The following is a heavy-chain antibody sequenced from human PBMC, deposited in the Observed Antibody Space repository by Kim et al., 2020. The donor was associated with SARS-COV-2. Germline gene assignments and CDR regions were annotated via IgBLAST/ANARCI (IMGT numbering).Heavy chain of an antibody. CDR3: AKTSSSGYAYYFDY. J-gene: IGHJ4*02. D-gene: IGHD3-22*01. Sequence: ADSVKGRFTISRDNSKNTLYLQMNSLRADDTAVYYCAKTSSSGYAYYFDYWGQGTLVTVSS. V-gene: IGHV3-23*01.